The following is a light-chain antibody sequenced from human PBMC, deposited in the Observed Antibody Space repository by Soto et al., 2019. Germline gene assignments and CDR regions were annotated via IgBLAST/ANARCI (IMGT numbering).Light chain of an antibody. CDR3: QQADSFPLT. V-gene: IGKV1-12*01. CDR1: QGIDIW. J-gene: IGKJ4*01. Sequence: DIRVTQSPPTLSASVGDRVTITCRASQGIDIWLAWYQQKPGKAPKLLIYAASSLQSGVPSRFSGSGSGTDFTLTISSLQPEDFATYYCQQADSFPLTFGGGTKVEIK. CDR2: AAS.